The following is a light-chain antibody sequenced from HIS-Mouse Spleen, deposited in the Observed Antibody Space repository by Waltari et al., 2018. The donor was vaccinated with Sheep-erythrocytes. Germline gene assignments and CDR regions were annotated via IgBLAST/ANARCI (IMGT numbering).Light chain of an antibody. CDR2: DVS. Sequence: QSALTQPASVSGSPGQSITISCTGTSSDVGGYNYVSWYQQHPGKAPKLMLYDVSNRPSGVSNRCSGSKSGNTASLTISVLQAEDEADYYCSSYTSSSSYVFGTGTKVTVL. V-gene: IGLV2-14*03. CDR3: SSYTSSSSYV. J-gene: IGLJ1*01. CDR1: SSDVGGYNY.